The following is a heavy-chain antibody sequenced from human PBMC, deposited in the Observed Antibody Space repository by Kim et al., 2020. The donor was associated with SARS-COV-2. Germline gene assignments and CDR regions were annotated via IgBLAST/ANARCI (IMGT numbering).Heavy chain of an antibody. CDR3: ARKADYCSSTSCYFFAFDI. D-gene: IGHD2-2*01. J-gene: IGHJ3*02. V-gene: IGHV4-39*01. Sequence: SRVTISVDTSKNQFSLKLSSVTAADTAVYYCARKADYCSSTSCYFFAFDIWGQGTMVTVSS.